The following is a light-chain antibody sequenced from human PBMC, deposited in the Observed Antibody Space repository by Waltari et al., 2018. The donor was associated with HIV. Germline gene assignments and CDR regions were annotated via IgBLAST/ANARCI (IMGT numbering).Light chain of an antibody. Sequence: DIQMTQSPSTLSASVGDRVTITCRASKSISSWLAWYQQKPGKAPKLLIYKASSLESGVPSRFSGSGSGTEFTLTISSLQPDDFATYYCQQYNSYPLTFGQGTKVEIK. CDR3: QQYNSYPLT. J-gene: IGKJ1*01. V-gene: IGKV1-5*03. CDR1: KSISSW. CDR2: KAS.